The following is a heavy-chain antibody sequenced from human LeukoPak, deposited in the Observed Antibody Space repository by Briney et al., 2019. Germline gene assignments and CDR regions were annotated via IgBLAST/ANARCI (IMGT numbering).Heavy chain of an antibody. V-gene: IGHV1-24*01. J-gene: IGHJ5*02. CDR1: GYRFSELS. Sequence: ASVKVSCKVSGYRFSELSMHWVRQAPGKGLEWMGGLDVEDDEPIYAQKFQGRVIMTEDTSTDTAYMELSSLRSEDTAVYYCARADIVATWYWFDPWGQGTLVTVSS. CDR3: ARADIVATWYWFDP. D-gene: IGHD5-12*01. CDR2: LDVEDDEP.